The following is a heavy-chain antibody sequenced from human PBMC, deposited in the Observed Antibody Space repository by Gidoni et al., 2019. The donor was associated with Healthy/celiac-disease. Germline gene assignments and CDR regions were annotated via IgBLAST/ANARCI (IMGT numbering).Heavy chain of an antibody. D-gene: IGHD3-22*01. CDR1: GGTFSSSA. CDR2: IIPIFGTA. V-gene: IGHV1-69*06. J-gene: IGHJ3*02. CDR3: ARDPYYYDSSGYYGAFDI. Sequence: QVQLVQSGAEVKKPGSSVKVSCKASGGTFSSSALSWGRQAPGQGLEWMGGIIPIFGTANYAQKFQGRVTITADKSTSTAYMELSSLRSEDTAVYYCARDPYYYDSSGYYGAFDIWGQGTMVTVSS.